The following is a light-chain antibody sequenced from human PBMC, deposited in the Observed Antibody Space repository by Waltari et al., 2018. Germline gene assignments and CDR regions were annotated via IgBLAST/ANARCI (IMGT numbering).Light chain of an antibody. CDR1: QSLLHSNGYNY. J-gene: IGKJ2*01. V-gene: IGKV2-28*01. CDR2: LGS. CDR3: MQALQTSYT. Sequence: DIVMTQSPLSLPVTPGEPASISCRSSQSLLHSNGYNYLDWYLQKPWQSPQLLIYLGSNRASGVPDRFSGSGSGTDYTLKISRVEAEDVGVYYCMQALQTSYTFGQGTKLEIK.